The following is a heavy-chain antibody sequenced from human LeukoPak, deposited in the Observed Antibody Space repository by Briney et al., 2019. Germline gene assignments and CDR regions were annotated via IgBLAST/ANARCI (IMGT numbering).Heavy chain of an antibody. V-gene: IGHV4-39*01. CDR3: ARQVTMIVVVIDKTDY. CDR1: GGSISSSSYY. Sequence: SETLSLTCTVSGGSISSSSYYWGWIRQPPGKELEWIGSIYYSGSTYYNPSLKSRVTISVDTSKNQFSLKLSSVTAADTAVYYCARQVTMIVVVIDKTDYWGQGTLVTVSS. J-gene: IGHJ4*02. CDR2: IYYSGST. D-gene: IGHD3-22*01.